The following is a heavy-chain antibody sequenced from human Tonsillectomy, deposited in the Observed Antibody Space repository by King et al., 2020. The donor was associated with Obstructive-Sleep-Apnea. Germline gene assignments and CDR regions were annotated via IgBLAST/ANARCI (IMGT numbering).Heavy chain of an antibody. V-gene: IGHV3-21*01. D-gene: IGHD1-26*01. CDR3: ARDIGRARGSKWELPRYYYYGMDV. J-gene: IGHJ6*02. Sequence: VQLVESGGGLVKPGGSLRLSCAASGFTFSSYSMNWVRQAPGKGLEWVSSISSSSSYIYYADSVKGRFTISRDNAKNSLYLQMNSLRAEDTAVVYCARDIGRARGSKWELPRYYYYGMDVWGQGTTVTVSS. CDR2: ISSSSSYI. CDR1: GFTFSSYS.